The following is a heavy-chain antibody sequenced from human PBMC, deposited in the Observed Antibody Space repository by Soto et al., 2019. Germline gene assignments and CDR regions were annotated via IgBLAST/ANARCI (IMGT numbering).Heavy chain of an antibody. CDR3: TGASPTGGMDV. CDR2: IKSKTDGGTT. Sequence: EVQLVESGGGLVKPGGSLRLSCAASGFTFSNASMNWVRQAPGQGLEWVGRIKSKTDGGTTDYAAPVKGRFTISRDDSKNTLYLQMNSLKTEDTAVYYCTGASPTGGMDVWGQGTTVTVSS. V-gene: IGHV3-15*07. D-gene: IGHD1-26*01. CDR1: GFTFSNAS. J-gene: IGHJ6*02.